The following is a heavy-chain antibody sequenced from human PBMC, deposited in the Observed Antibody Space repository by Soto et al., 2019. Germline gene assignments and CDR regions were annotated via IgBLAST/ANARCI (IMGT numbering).Heavy chain of an antibody. CDR2: TYYRSKWYN. Sequence: SQTLSLTCAISGDSVSSNTAAWNWVRQSPSRGLEWLGRTYYRSKWYNDYPVSVKGRITINPDTSKNQFSLHLNSVTPEDTAVYYCLRDLSLAFHHWGQGTLVIVSS. CDR1: GDSVSSNTAA. J-gene: IGHJ1*01. CDR3: LRDLSLAFHH. V-gene: IGHV6-1*01.